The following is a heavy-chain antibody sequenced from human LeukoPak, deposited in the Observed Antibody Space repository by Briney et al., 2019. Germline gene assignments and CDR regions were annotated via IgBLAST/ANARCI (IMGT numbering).Heavy chain of an antibody. CDR2: IYYSGST. J-gene: IGHJ4*02. Sequence: SETLSLTCTVSGGSISSYYWSWIRQPPGKGLEWIGYIYYSGSTNYNPSLKSRVTISVDTSKNQFSLKLSSVTAADTAVYYCARDTGFLPGGYRDWGQGTLVTVSS. CDR1: GGSISSYY. D-gene: IGHD3-16*02. CDR3: ARDTGFLPGGYRD. V-gene: IGHV4-59*01.